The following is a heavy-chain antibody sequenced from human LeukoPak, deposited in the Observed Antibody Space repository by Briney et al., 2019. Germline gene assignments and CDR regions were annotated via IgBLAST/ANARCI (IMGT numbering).Heavy chain of an antibody. CDR3: TRRSGSLHFDY. V-gene: IGHV3-49*04. J-gene: IGHJ4*02. CDR2: IRSKAYGGTT. Sequence: SGGSLRLSCTASGVTFGVYAMSWVRQAPGKGLEWVGFIRSKAYGGTTEYAASVKGRFTISRDDSKSIAYLQMNSLKTEDTAVYYCTRRSGSLHFDYWGQGTLVTVSS. D-gene: IGHD3-10*01. CDR1: GVTFGVYA.